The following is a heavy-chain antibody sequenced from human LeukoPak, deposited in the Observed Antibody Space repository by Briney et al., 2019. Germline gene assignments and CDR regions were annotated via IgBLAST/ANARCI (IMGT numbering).Heavy chain of an antibody. V-gene: IGHV1-2*02. CDR1: GHTFTGYY. D-gene: IGHD3-16*01. CDR3: ARASDYIDY. CDR2: ISPNSGVT. J-gene: IGHJ4*02. Sequence: ASAKVSCKASGHTFTGYYLHWVRQAPGQGLEWMGWISPNSGVTHYAQTFQGRVTMTRDRSISTAYMELSRLRSDDTAVYYCARASDYIDYWGQGTLVTVSS.